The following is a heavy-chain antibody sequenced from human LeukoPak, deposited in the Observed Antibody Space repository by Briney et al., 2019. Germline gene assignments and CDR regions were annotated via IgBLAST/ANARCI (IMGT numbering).Heavy chain of an antibody. CDR3: ARGYCSGGSCYSYYYYNYMDV. V-gene: IGHV1-18*01. J-gene: IGHJ6*03. Sequence: ASVKVSCKACGYTFRSYGISWVRQAPGQGLEWMGWVSTYNGDTNYAQKVQGRVTMTTDTSTRTAYMELRSLRSDDTAVYYCARGYCSGGSCYSYYYYNYMDVWGKGTTVTVSS. CDR1: GYTFRSYG. CDR2: VSTYNGDT. D-gene: IGHD2-15*01.